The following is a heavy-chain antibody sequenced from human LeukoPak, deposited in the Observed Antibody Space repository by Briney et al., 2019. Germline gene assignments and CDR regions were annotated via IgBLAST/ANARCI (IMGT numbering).Heavy chain of an antibody. CDR2: ISGSGGST. CDR1: GFTFSSYA. CDR3: AALEWLSYFDY. J-gene: IGHJ4*02. D-gene: IGHD3-3*01. V-gene: IGHV3-23*01. Sequence: GGSLRLTCAAYGFTFSSYAMSWVRQAPGKGLEWVSAISGSGGSTYYADSVKGRFTISRDNSKNTLYLQMNSLRAEDTAVYYCAALEWLSYFDYWGQGTLVTVSS.